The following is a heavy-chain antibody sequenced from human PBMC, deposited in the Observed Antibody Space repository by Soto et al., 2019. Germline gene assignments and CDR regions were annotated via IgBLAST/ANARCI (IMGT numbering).Heavy chain of an antibody. J-gene: IGHJ2*01. V-gene: IGHV1-69*12. Sequence: QVQLVQSGAEVKKPGSSVKVSCKASGGTFSNYPISWVRQAPGQGLEWMGGIIPIFGTVNYAQKFQGRVTITADESTSTDYMELSSLRSEDTAVYYCARGNHRWLQLWYLDLWGRGTLVTVSS. CDR3: ARGNHRWLQLWYLDL. CDR2: IIPIFGTV. CDR1: GGTFSNYP. D-gene: IGHD5-12*01.